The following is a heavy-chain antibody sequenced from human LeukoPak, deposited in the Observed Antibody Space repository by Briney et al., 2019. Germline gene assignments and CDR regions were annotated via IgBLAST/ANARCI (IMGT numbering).Heavy chain of an antibody. J-gene: IGHJ4*02. CDR3: ARHIEGIDIVATPGFDY. D-gene: IGHD5-12*01. Sequence: SETLSLTCTVSGTSITRTYWSWIRQPPGRGLESVGYVYDTGDTNYNPSLKSRVTISVDTSKNQFSLKLSSVTAADTAVYYCARHIEGIDIVATPGFDYWGQGTLVTVSS. CDR1: GTSITRTY. V-gene: IGHV4-59*08. CDR2: VYDTGDT.